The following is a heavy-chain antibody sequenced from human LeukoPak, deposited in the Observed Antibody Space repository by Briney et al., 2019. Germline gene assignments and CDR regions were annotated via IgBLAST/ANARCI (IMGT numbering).Heavy chain of an antibody. V-gene: IGHV4-59*08. CDR2: INHSGNT. Sequence: SETLSLTCTVSGGSISSFYWTWIRQTPGKGLEWVGYINHSGNTNHNPSLKSRVTVSVDTSKSQFSLKLSSVTAAVTAVYYCACLSSNGRRAFDIWGQGTMVTVSS. D-gene: IGHD2-8*01. J-gene: IGHJ3*02. CDR3: ACLSSNGRRAFDI. CDR1: GGSISSFY.